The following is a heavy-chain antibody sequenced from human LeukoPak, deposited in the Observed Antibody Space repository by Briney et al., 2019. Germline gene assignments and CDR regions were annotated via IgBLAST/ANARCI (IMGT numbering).Heavy chain of an antibody. CDR2: INPTGDST. J-gene: IGHJ5*02. CDR3: ARDNSLDDNAWWFDP. CDR1: GYTFTRYY. Sequence: RASVKVSCKASGYTFTRYYMHWVRQAPGQGLEWMGLINPTGDSTAFAQKFQGRVTMTRDVSTSTDYLELSSLRSEDTAIYYCARDNSLDDNAWWFDPWGQGTLVTVSS. D-gene: IGHD3-22*01. V-gene: IGHV1-46*01.